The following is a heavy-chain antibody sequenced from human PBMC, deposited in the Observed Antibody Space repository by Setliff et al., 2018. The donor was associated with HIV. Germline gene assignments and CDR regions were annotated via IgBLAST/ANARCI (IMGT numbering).Heavy chain of an antibody. D-gene: IGHD2-21*01. V-gene: IGHV4-31*03. J-gene: IGHJ4*02. CDR1: GVSITSNSYY. CDR3: ARASRWGSIPFDY. Sequence: SETLSLTCTVSGVSITSNSYYWGWIRQPPGKGLEWIGYIYNSGGTYYNPSLKSRITMSIDTSKNQFSLKLNSVTAADTAVYFCARASRWGSIPFDYWGQGTLVTVSS. CDR2: IYNSGGT.